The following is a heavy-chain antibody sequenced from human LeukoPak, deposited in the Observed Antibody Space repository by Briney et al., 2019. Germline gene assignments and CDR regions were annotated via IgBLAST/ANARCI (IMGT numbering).Heavy chain of an antibody. Sequence: GGSLRLSCAASGFTFSSYGMHWVRQAPGKGLEWVAVIWYDGSNKYYADSVKGRFTISGDNSKNTLYLQMNSLRAEDTAVYYCARGRSRHYYFDYWGQGTLVTVSS. D-gene: IGHD5/OR15-5a*01. V-gene: IGHV3-33*01. CDR1: GFTFSSYG. CDR2: IWYDGSNK. J-gene: IGHJ4*02. CDR3: ARGRSRHYYFDY.